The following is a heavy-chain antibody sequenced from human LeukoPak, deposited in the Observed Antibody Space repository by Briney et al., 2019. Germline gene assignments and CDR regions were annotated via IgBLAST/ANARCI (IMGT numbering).Heavy chain of an antibody. CDR2: IYSGGTT. V-gene: IGHV3-53*01. CDR1: GFTVSSNY. J-gene: IGHJ4*02. D-gene: IGHD4-17*01. Sequence: GGSLRLSCAGSGFTVSSNYISWVRQAPGKGLEWVSIIYSGGTTYYADSMKGRFTISRDNSKNIVYLQMDSLRAEDTAVYYCARAPTVTTVFDTWGQGTLVSVSS. CDR3: ARAPTVTTVFDT.